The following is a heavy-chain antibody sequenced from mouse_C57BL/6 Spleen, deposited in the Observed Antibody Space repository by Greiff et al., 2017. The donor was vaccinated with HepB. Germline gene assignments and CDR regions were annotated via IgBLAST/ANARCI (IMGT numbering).Heavy chain of an antibody. CDR1: GFTFSDYG. V-gene: IGHV5-17*01. CDR3: ARPGTTVVAYYAMDY. CDR2: ISSGSSTI. D-gene: IGHD1-1*01. J-gene: IGHJ4*01. Sequence: EVKVVESGGGLVKPGGSLKLSCAASGFTFSDYGMHWVRQAPEKGLEWVAYISSGSSTIYYADTVKDRLTISRDNAKNTLFLQMTSLRYEDTAMYYCARPGTTVVAYYAMDYWGQGTSVTVSS.